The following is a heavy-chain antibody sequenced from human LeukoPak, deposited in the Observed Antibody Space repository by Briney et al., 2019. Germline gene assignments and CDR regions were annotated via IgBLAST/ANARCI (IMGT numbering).Heavy chain of an antibody. CDR3: ATSYNSGWS. Sequence: SETLSLTCTASGDSISSSSYYWGWIRQPPGKGLEWIGNYYYSGSTYYNASLKSRVTISVDTSKNQFSLRVSSVSAADTAMYFSATSYNSGWSWGPGTLVTVSS. J-gene: IGHJ4*02. V-gene: IGHV4-39*01. CDR2: YYYSGST. D-gene: IGHD6-19*01. CDR1: GDSISSSSYY.